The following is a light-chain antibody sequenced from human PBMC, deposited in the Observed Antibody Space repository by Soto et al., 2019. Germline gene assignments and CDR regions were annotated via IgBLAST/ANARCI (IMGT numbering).Light chain of an antibody. CDR3: AAWDDSLSGPE. CDR2: RSN. V-gene: IGLV1-47*01. Sequence: QSALTQPPSASGTPGQRVTISCSGSSSNIGSNYVYWYQQLPGTAPKLLIYRSNQRPSGVPDRFSGSKSGTSASLAISGLRSEDEADYYCAAWDDSLSGPEFGGGTKLTVL. J-gene: IGLJ3*02. CDR1: SSNIGSNY.